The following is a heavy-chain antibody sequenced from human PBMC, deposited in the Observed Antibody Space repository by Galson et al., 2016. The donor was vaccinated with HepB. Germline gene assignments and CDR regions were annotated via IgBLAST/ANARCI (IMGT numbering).Heavy chain of an antibody. CDR2: INPSTDYT. CDR3: ARGFFYGSGTYPCYFDY. V-gene: IGHV1-46*02. Sequence: SVKVSCKASGYTFNIYYMHWVRQAPGQGLEWMGIINPSTDYTSYAQDFQGRVTMTRDTSTSTVYMELSGLRSEDTAVYYCARGFFYGSGTYPCYFDYWGQGTLISVSS. CDR1: GYTFNIYY. J-gene: IGHJ4*02. D-gene: IGHD3-10*01.